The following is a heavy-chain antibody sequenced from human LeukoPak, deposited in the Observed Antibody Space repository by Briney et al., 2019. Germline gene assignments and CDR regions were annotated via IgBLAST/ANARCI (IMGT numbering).Heavy chain of an antibody. CDR2: IYHSGST. CDR1: GGSISSYY. CDR3: ARVPDTAMVHFDY. J-gene: IGHJ4*02. V-gene: IGHV4-59*12. Sequence: SETLSLTCTVSGGSISSYYWSWIRQPPGKGLEWIGYIYHSGSTYHNPSLKSRVTISVDRSKNQFSLKLSSVTAADTAVYYCARVPDTAMVHFDYWGQGTLVTVSS. D-gene: IGHD5-18*01.